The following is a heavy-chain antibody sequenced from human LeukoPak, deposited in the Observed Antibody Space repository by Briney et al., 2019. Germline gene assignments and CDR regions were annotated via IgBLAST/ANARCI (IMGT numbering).Heavy chain of an antibody. CDR2: IYYSGPT. Sequence: SENLSLTCIVSGTFINNYYWTWIRQPPGKGLEWIGYIYYSGPTNSNPSLKSRVTISIDKSKNQFSLKLTSVTAADTAFYYCARVNDGDYGAFDIWGQGTMVTVSP. CDR3: ARVNDGDYGAFDI. D-gene: IGHD4-17*01. J-gene: IGHJ3*02. V-gene: IGHV4-59*01. CDR1: GTFINNYY.